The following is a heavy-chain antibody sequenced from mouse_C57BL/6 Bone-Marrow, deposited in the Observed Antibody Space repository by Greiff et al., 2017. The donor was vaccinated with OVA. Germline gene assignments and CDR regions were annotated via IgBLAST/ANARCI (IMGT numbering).Heavy chain of an antibody. CDR3: TRPLYYGSSLFDY. CDR2: IYPGDGDT. CDR1: GYAFSSYW. J-gene: IGHJ2*01. V-gene: IGHV1-80*01. D-gene: IGHD1-1*01. Sequence: QVQLQQSGAELVKPGASVKISCKASGYAFSSYWMNWVKQRPGKGLEWIGQIYPGDGDTNYNGKFKGKATLTADKSSSTAYMELRSLTSEDSAVYYCTRPLYYGSSLFDYWGQGTTLTVSS.